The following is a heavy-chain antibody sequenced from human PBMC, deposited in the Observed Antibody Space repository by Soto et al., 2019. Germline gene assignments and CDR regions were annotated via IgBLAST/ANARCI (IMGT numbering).Heavy chain of an antibody. CDR1: GYTFTSYD. J-gene: IGHJ6*03. V-gene: IGHV1-8*01. CDR2: MNPNSGNT. D-gene: IGHD2-2*01. Sequence: ASVKVSCKASGYTFTSYDINWVRQATGQGLEWMGWMNPNSGNTGYAQKFQGRVTMTRNTSISTAYMELSSLRSEDTAVYYCARVVDCSSTSCYGMDYYYYMDVWGKGTTVTVSS. CDR3: ARVVDCSSTSCYGMDYYYYMDV.